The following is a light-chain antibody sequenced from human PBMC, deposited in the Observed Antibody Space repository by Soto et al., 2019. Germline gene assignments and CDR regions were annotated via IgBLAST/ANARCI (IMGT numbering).Light chain of an antibody. V-gene: IGKV3-20*01. CDR2: GAS. Sequence: EIVLTQSPDTLSLSPGERVTLSCRASQSVTNNYLAWYQQKPGQGPRLLIHGASSRAADTPDRFSGSGSGTDFTLTISRLEPEDFALYYCHQYGATPVTFGQGTKLDIK. CDR1: QSVTNNY. CDR3: HQYGATPVT. J-gene: IGKJ1*01.